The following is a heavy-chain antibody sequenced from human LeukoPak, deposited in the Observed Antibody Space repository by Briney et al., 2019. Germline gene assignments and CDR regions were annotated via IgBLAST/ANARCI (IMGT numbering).Heavy chain of an antibody. V-gene: IGHV4-39*01. CDR3: ASRNDILTGYVFDF. Sequence: SETLSLTCTVSGGSVSSSIYYWGWIRQPPGKGLEWIGSIYYSGSTSYNPSLKSRVTISVDTSKNQFSLKLTSVTAADTAVYYCASRNDILTGYVFDFWGQGTLVTVSS. D-gene: IGHD3-9*01. CDR2: IYYSGST. CDR1: GGSVSSSIYY. J-gene: IGHJ4*02.